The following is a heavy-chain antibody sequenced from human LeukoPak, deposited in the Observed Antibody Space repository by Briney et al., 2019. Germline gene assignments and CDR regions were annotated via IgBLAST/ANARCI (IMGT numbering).Heavy chain of an antibody. J-gene: IGHJ3*02. CDR1: GYTFTSYD. D-gene: IGHD6-13*01. Sequence: ASVKVSCKASGYTFTSYDINWVRQATGQGLEWMGWMNPNSGNTGYAQKFQGRVTMTKNTSISTAYMELSSLRSEDTAVYYCARVSSSWYGSAFDIWGQGTMVTVSS. CDR2: MNPNSGNT. CDR3: ARVSSSWYGSAFDI. V-gene: IGHV1-8*01.